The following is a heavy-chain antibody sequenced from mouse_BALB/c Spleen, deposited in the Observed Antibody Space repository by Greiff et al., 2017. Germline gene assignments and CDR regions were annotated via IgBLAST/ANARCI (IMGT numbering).Heavy chain of an antibody. Sequence: EVNLVESGGGLVQPGGSLRLSCATSGFTFTDYYMSWVRQPPGKALEWLGFIRNKANGYTTEYSASVKGRFTISRDNSQSILYLQMNTLRAEDSATYYCARDESYWYFDVWGAGTTVTVSS. CDR3: ARDESYWYFDV. CDR2: IRNKANGYTT. J-gene: IGHJ1*01. V-gene: IGHV7-3*02. CDR1: GFTFTDYY.